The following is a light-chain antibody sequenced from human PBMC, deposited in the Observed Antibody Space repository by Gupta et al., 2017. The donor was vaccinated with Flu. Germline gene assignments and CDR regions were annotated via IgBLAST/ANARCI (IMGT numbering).Light chain of an antibody. V-gene: IGKV1-9*01. CDR1: QGIRSY. J-gene: IGKJ2*03. Sequence: IQLTQSPSFLSASVGDSVTITCRASQGIRSYLAWYQQRPGSAPKLLIHGASTLQSGVPSRFSGGRSGTEFTLTISSLQPEDFATYYCQQLYGYPRGFGQGTKLEIK. CDR3: QQLYGYPRG. CDR2: GAS.